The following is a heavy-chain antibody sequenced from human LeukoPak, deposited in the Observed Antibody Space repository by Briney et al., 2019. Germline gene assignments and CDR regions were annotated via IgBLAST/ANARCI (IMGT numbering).Heavy chain of an antibody. CDR3: ASSRIQLWLRYFDY. D-gene: IGHD5-18*01. Sequence: SETLSLTCTVSGGSISSGDYYWSWIRQPPGKGLEWIGYIYYSGSTYYNPSLKSRVTISVDTSKNQFSLKLSSVTAADTAVYYCASSRIQLWLRYFDYWGQGTLVTVSS. CDR2: IYYSGST. V-gene: IGHV4-30-4*01. J-gene: IGHJ4*02. CDR1: GGSISSGDYY.